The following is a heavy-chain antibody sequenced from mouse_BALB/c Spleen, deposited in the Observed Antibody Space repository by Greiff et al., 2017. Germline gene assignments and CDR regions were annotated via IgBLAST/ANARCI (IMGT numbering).Heavy chain of an antibody. CDR1: GYTFTDYA. D-gene: IGHD3-2*01. J-gene: IGHJ4*01. Sequence: VQLQQSGAELVRPGVSVKISCKGSGYTFTDYAMHWVKQSHAKSLEWIGVISTYYGDASYNQKFKGKATMTVDKSSSTAYMELARLTSEDSAIYYCARTARATGGAMDYWGQGTSVTVSS. CDR2: ISTYYGDA. CDR3: ARTARATGGAMDY. V-gene: IGHV1S137*01.